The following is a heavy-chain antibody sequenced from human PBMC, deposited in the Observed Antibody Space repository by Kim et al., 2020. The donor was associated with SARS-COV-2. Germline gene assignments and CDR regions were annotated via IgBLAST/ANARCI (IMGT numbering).Heavy chain of an antibody. D-gene: IGHD2-15*01. CDR2: IYYSGST. J-gene: IGHJ5*02. V-gene: IGHV4-39*01. Sequence: SETLSLTCTVSGGSISSSSYYWGWIRQPPGKGLEWIGSIYYSGSTYYNPSLKSRVTISVDTSKNQFSLKLSSVTAADTAVYYCARLVLGYCSGGSCYSGWFDPWGQGTLVTVSS. CDR1: GGSISSSSYY. CDR3: ARLVLGYCSGGSCYSGWFDP.